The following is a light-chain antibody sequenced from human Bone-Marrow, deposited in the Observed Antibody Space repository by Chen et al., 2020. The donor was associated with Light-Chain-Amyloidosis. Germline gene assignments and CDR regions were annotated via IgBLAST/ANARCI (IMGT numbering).Light chain of an antibody. Sequence: SYELEQPPSVSVSPGQTARITCTGDDLPTKYAYWYQQKPGPAPVLVIHRDTERPSGISERFSGSSSGTTATLTISGVQAEDEADYHCQSADSSGTYEVIFGGGTKLTVL. J-gene: IGLJ2*01. CDR2: RDT. CDR3: QSADSSGTYEVI. V-gene: IGLV3-25*03. CDR1: DLPTKY.